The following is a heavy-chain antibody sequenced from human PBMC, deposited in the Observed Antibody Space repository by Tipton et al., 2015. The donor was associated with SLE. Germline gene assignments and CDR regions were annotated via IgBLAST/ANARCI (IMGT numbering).Heavy chain of an antibody. CDR3: ARVLSLGELPHYFDN. CDR1: GGSISSDY. V-gene: IGHV4-59*13. J-gene: IGHJ4*02. Sequence: TLSLTCTVSGGSISSDYWSWIRQPPGKGLEWIGYIYYSGFTDYNPSLKSRVTMSLETSKNQFSMKLISVTAAYTAVYYCARVLSLGELPHYFDNGGQGTLVTVAS. D-gene: IGHD3-10*01. CDR2: IYYSGFT.